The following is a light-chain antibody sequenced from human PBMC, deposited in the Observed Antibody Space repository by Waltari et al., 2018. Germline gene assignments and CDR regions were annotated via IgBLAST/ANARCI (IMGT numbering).Light chain of an antibody. Sequence: DIQMTQSPSSLSAYVGDRVTITCQASQSISSDLNWYQQKPGKATKRLISGTSNFQSGVPSGFSGSGSGTDFTLTINSLQPLDSATYYCQQSYSTPPTFGGGTKVEI. V-gene: IGKV1-39*01. CDR1: QSISSD. CDR2: GTS. J-gene: IGKJ4*01. CDR3: QQSYSTPPT.